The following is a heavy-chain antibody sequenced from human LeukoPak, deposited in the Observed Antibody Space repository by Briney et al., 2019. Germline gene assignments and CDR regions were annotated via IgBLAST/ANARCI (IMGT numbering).Heavy chain of an antibody. J-gene: IGHJ4*02. D-gene: IGHD3-22*01. CDR2: IYHSGST. CDR3: ASRTDDSSGYYYY. Sequence: SETLSLTCAVSGGPISSGGYSWSWIRQPPGKGLEWIGYIYHSGSTYYNPSLKSRVTISVDRSKNQFSLKLSSVAAADTAVYYCASRTDDSSGYYYYWGQGTLVTVSS. CDR1: GGPISSGGYS. V-gene: IGHV4-30-2*01.